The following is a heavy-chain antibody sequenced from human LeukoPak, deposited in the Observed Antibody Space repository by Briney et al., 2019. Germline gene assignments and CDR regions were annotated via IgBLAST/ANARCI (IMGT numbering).Heavy chain of an antibody. Sequence: GASLKISFKGSGSSFTNYWIGWVRSMPGKGLEWMGIIYPGDSDTRYSPSFQGQVTISADKSISTAYLQWSSLKASDTAMYYCARSPLGYCSGNSCSYFEYWGQGTLVTVS. D-gene: IGHD2-15*01. CDR2: IYPGDSDT. J-gene: IGHJ4*02. V-gene: IGHV5-51*01. CDR3: ARSPLGYCSGNSCSYFEY. CDR1: GSSFTNYW.